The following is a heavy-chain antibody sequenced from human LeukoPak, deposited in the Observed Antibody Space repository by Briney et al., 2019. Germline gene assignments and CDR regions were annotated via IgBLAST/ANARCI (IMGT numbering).Heavy chain of an antibody. CDR3: AKDIRGALGYDDAFDI. J-gene: IGHJ3*02. CDR1: GFTFDDYA. CDR2: ISWNSGSI. Sequence: GRSLRLSCAASGFTFDDYAMHWVRQAPGKGLEWVSGISWNSGSIGYADSVKGRFTISRDNAKKSLYLQMNSLRAEDTALYYCAKDIRGALGYDDAFDIWGQGTMVTVSS. V-gene: IGHV3-9*01. D-gene: IGHD1-26*01.